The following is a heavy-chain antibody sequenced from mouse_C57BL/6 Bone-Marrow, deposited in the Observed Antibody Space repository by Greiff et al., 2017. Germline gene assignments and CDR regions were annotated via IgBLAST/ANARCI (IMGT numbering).Heavy chain of an antibody. CDR2: IDPETGGT. J-gene: IGHJ2*01. D-gene: IGHD2-3*01. V-gene: IGHV1-15*01. Sequence: VHLVESGAELVRPGASVTLSCKASGYTFTDYEMHWVKQTPVHGLEWIGAIDPETGGTAYNQKFKGKAILTADKSSSTAYMELRSLTSEDSAVYYCTRREWLLFDYWGQGTTLTVSS. CDR3: TRREWLLFDY. CDR1: GYTFTDYE.